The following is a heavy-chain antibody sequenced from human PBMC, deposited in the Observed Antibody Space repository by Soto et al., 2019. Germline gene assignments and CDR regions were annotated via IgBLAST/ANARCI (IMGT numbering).Heavy chain of an antibody. V-gene: IGHV3-23*01. CDR1: GFTFNSYG. D-gene: IGHD3-22*01. J-gene: IGHJ6*01. CDR3: ARRYYYDGSGPYGMDV. Sequence: GGSLRLSCAVSGFTFNSYGMSWVRQAPGKELEWVSAISASGGSRYYADSVKGRFTISRDNSKNTLFLQMNSLSAEDTAVYYCARRYYYDGSGPYGMDVWGQGTTVTVSS. CDR2: ISASGGSR.